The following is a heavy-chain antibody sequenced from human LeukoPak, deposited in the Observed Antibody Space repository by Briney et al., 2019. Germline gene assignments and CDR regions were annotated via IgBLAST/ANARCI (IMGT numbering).Heavy chain of an antibody. V-gene: IGHV1-69*13. CDR3: ARSSKLVRGVRYFYYGMDV. CDR1: GGTFSSYA. J-gene: IGHJ6*02. Sequence: GASLKVSCKASGGTFSSYAISWVRQAPGQGLEWMGGIIPIFGTANYAQKFQGRVTITADESTSTAYMELSSLRSEDTAVYYCARSSKLVRGVRYFYYGMDVWGQGTTVTVSS. D-gene: IGHD3-10*01. CDR2: IIPIFGTA.